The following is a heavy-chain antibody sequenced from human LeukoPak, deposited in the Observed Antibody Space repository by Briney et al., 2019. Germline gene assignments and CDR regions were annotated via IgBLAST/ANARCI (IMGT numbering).Heavy chain of an antibody. CDR1: GYTFTSYA. J-gene: IGHJ4*02. D-gene: IGHD3-22*01. CDR2: INAGNGNT. Sequence: ASVKVSCKASGYTFTSYAMHWVRQAPGQRLEWMGWINAGNGNTKYSQKFQGRVTITGDTSASTAYMELSSLRSEDTAVYYCASSTQSSGYYRLDYWGQGTLVTVSS. CDR3: ASSTQSSGYYRLDY. V-gene: IGHV1-3*01.